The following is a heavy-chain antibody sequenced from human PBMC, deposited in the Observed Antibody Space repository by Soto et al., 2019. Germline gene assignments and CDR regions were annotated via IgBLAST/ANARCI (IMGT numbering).Heavy chain of an antibody. CDR1: GYSFTNYW. CDR3: ARHELFYGGCDY. V-gene: IGHV5-10-1*01. Sequence: GESLKISCRGSGYSFTNYWISWVRQTPGKGLEWMGRIDPSDSYTNYGPSFQGHVTISVDKSINTAYLQWSSLKASDTAIYYCARHELFYGGCDYWGQGTLVTVSS. D-gene: IGHD3-10*01. J-gene: IGHJ4*02. CDR2: IDPSDSYT.